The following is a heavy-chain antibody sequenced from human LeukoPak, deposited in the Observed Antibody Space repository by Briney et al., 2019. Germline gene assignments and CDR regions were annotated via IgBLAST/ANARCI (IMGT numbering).Heavy chain of an antibody. J-gene: IGHJ4*02. Sequence: ASVKVSCKASGYTFTGYYMHWVRQAPGQGLEWMGWINPNSGGTNYAQKFQGRVTMTRDTSISTAYMELSRLRSDDTAVYYCAKDPIVVVITNEFDYWGQGTLVTVSS. CDR1: GYTFTGYY. CDR2: INPNSGGT. CDR3: AKDPIVVVITNEFDY. D-gene: IGHD3-22*01. V-gene: IGHV1-2*02.